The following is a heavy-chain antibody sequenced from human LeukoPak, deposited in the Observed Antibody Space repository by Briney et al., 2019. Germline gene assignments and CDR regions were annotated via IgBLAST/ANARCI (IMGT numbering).Heavy chain of an antibody. V-gene: IGHV3-30*18. CDR1: GFTFSSYG. D-gene: IGHD4-11*01. Sequence: PGRSLRLSCAASGFTFSSYGMHWVRQAPGKGLEWVAVISYDGSNKYYADSVKGRFTISRDNSKNTLYLQMNSLRAEDTAVYYCAKERGHSRYFDYWGQGTLVTVSS. J-gene: IGHJ4*02. CDR3: AKERGHSRYFDY. CDR2: ISYDGSNK.